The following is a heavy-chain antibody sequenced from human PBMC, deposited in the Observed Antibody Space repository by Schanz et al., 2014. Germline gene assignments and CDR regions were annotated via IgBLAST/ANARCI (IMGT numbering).Heavy chain of an antibody. CDR2: ISVSTGNT. D-gene: IGHD3-9*01. CDR1: GYTFTTYA. V-gene: IGHV1-18*01. J-gene: IGHJ5*02. CDR3: TKAEYDILTGAYSRLDP. Sequence: QVQLVQSGAEVKKPGASVRVSCKASGYTFTTYAMSWVRQAPGQGLEWVGWISVSTGNTKYGQEVQGRVTMTADTSTNAAYMELRSLRSDDTAVYYCTKAEYDILTGAYSRLDPWGQGTLVTVSS.